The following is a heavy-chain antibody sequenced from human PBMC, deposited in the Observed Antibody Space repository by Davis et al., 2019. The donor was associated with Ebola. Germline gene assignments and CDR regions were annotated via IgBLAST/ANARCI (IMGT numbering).Heavy chain of an antibody. J-gene: IGHJ6*02. CDR1: GFTSSSYW. V-gene: IGHV3-33*08. CDR3: ARSLYYYYGMDV. Sequence: GESLKISCAASGFTSSSYWMSWVRQAPGKGLEGVAVIWYDGSNKYYADSVKVRFTISRDNSKNTLYLQMNSLKASDTAMYYCARSLYYYYGMDVWGQGTTVTVSS. CDR2: IWYDGSNK.